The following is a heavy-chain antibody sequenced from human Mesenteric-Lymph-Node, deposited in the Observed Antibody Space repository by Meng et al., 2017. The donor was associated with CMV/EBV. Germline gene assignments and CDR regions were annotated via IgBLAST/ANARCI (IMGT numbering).Heavy chain of an antibody. V-gene: IGHV3-20*04. CDR2: FKWNADST. CDR1: GFTFDHYG. Sequence: GESLKISCAASGFTFDHYGMSWVRQVPGRGLEWLSGFKWNADSTGYADSVKGRFTISKDNANNSLYLQMNSLRAEDTAVYYCARDLDASDVLLWFGELFGAGLYGMDVWGQGTTVTVSS. J-gene: IGHJ6*02. CDR3: ARDLDASDVLLWFGELFGAGLYGMDV. D-gene: IGHD3-10*01.